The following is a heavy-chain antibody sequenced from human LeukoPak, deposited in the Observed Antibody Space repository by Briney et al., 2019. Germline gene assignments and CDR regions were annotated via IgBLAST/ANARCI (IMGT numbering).Heavy chain of an antibody. Sequence: PSETLSLTCTVSGGSISSSNYYWGWIRQPPGKGLEWIGSIYYSGITYYNPSLKSRVTISVETSNNQFSLKLSSVTAADTAMYYCARLLIYCSSTSCHFDYWGQGTLVTASS. CDR3: ARLLIYCSSTSCHFDY. D-gene: IGHD2-2*01. J-gene: IGHJ4*02. CDR1: GGSISSSNYY. V-gene: IGHV4-39*01. CDR2: IYYSGIT.